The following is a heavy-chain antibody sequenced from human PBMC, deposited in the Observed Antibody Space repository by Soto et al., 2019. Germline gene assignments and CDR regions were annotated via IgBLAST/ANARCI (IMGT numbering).Heavy chain of an antibody. CDR2: IIPIPGTA. J-gene: IGHJ6*02. D-gene: IGHD2-2*01. CDR1: GGTFGSYA. CDR3: ARSQGSSTSLEIYYYYYYGMAV. V-gene: IGHV1-69*01. Sequence: QVQLVQSGAEVKKPGSSVKVSCKASGGTFGSYAISWVRQAPGQGPEWMGGIIPIPGTANYAQKFQGRVTIAADESTSTAYMELSSLRSEDTAVYYCARSQGSSTSLEIYYYYYYGMAVWGQGTTVTVSS.